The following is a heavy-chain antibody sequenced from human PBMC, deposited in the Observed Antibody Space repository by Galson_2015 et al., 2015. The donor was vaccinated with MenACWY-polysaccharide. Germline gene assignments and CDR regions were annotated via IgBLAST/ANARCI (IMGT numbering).Heavy chain of an antibody. Sequence: SLRLSCAASGFTFSTYEMNWVRQSPEKGLQWIAYISGGGAMIHYAESVKGRFTISRDNAKDSLYLEMNSLTAEDTGLYYCARDRGSYDAYDIWGQGTVVTVSS. CDR2: ISGGGAMI. D-gene: IGHD5-18*01. J-gene: IGHJ3*02. CDR3: ARDRGSYDAYDI. CDR1: GFTFSTYE. V-gene: IGHV3-48*03.